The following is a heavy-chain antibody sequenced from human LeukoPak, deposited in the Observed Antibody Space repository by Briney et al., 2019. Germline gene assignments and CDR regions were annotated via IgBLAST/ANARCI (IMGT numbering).Heavy chain of an antibody. CDR1: GYTFTNYW. V-gene: IGHV5-51*01. CDR3: ARKFCSSTTCYVAFDM. J-gene: IGHJ3*02. D-gene: IGHD2-2*01. Sequence: GESLKISCKGSGYTFTNYWIGWVRQMPGKGLEYMGIIYPRASDTRYSPSFEIQVTISADKSFMTAYLQWSSLKASDTAMYFCARKFCSSTTCYVAFDMWGQGTMVTVSS. CDR2: IYPRASDT.